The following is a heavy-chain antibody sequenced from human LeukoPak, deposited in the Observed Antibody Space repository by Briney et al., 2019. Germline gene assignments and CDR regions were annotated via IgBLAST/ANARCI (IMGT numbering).Heavy chain of an antibody. CDR2: IWYDGSNK. CDR3: ARDHRAYCGGDCYPDY. Sequence: GGSLRLSCAGSGFTFSSYAMSWVRQAPGKGLEWVAVIWYDGSNKYYADSVKGRFTISRDNSKNTLYLQMNSLRAEDTAVYYCARDHRAYCGGDCYPDYWGQGTLVTVSS. J-gene: IGHJ4*02. D-gene: IGHD2-21*02. CDR1: GFTFSSYA. V-gene: IGHV3-33*08.